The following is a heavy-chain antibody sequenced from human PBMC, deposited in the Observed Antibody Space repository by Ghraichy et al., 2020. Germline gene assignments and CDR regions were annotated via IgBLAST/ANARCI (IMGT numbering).Heavy chain of an antibody. CDR2: IYYSGST. CDR1: GGSISSYY. D-gene: IGHD3-9*01. J-gene: IGHJ6*03. Sequence: SETLSLTCTVSGGSISSYYWSWIRQPPGKGLEWIGYIYYSGSTNYNPSLKSRVTISVDTSKKQFSLKLSSVTAADTAVYYCARGAKDFDILTMRNNYYYYMDVWGKGTTVTVSS. V-gene: IGHV4-59*01. CDR3: ARGAKDFDILTMRNNYYYYMDV.